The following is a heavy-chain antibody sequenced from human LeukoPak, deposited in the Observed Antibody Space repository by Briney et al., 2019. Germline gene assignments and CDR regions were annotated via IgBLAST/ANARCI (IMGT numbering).Heavy chain of an antibody. CDR1: GFTFSNYW. CDR3: AELGITMIGGV. J-gene: IGHJ6*04. CDR2: ISFDGVNT. Sequence: PGGSLRLSCAASGFTFSNYWMSWVRQAPGKGLEWVAVISFDGVNTFYADSVKGRFTISRDNSNNTVYLQMNSLRAEDTAVYYCAELGITMIGGVWGKGTTVTISS. D-gene: IGHD3-10*02. V-gene: IGHV3-30*18.